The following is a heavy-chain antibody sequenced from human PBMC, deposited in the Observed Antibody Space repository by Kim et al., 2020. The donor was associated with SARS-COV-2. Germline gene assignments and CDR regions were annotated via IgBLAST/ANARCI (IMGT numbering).Heavy chain of an antibody. CDR3: ARGDYDILTGYYVDY. J-gene: IGHJ4*02. CDR1: SISSGGYY. D-gene: IGHD3-9*01. V-gene: IGHV4-31*02. Sequence: SISSGGYYWSWIRQHPGKGLEWIGYIYYSGSTYYNPSLKSRVTISVDTSKNQFSLKLSSVTAADTAVYYCARGDYDILTGYYVDYWGQGTLVTVSP. CDR2: IYYSGST.